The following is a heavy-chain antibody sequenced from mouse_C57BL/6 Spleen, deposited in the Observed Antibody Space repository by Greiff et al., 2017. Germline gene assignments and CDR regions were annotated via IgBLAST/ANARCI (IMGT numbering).Heavy chain of an antibody. J-gene: IGHJ2*01. CDR3: ARSLLSYYFDY. CDR1: GFSLTSYG. Sequence: VQLQESGPGLVQPSQSLSITCTVSGFSLTSYGVHWVRQSPGKGLEWLGVIWSGGSTDYNAAFISRLSISKDNSKSQVFFKMNSLKANDTTIYYCARSLLSYYFDYWGKGTTLTVSS. CDR2: IWSGGST. V-gene: IGHV2-2*02. D-gene: IGHD2-3*01.